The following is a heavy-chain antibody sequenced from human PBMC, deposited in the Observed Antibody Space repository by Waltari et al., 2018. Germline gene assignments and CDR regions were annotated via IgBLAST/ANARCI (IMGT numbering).Heavy chain of an antibody. J-gene: IGHJ3*02. CDR3: GRSYGWAFDM. CDR2: ISYDGSAK. Sequence: QVQLVESGGGVVQPGTSVRLSCAASGFTFSSYGMHWVRQAPGKGLHWVAVISYDGSAKYYADSVHGRFSISRDNAKNSLYLQMNSLRAEDTAVYYCGRSYGWAFDMSGQGTMVIVSS. CDR1: GFTFSSYG. V-gene: IGHV3-30*03. D-gene: IGHD3-10*01.